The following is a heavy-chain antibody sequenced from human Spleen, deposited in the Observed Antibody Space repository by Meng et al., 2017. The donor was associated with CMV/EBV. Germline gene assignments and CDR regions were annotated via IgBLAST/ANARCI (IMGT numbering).Heavy chain of an antibody. V-gene: IGHV3-48*01. D-gene: IGHD1-14*01. Sequence: GESLKISCAASGFTFSSYSMNWVRQAPGKGLEWVSYISSSGKTIYYADSVKGRFTMSRNNAKNSLYLQMNSLRAEDTADYYCARLPADYFYYGMDVWGQGTTVTVSS. J-gene: IGHJ6*02. CDR1: GFTFSSYS. CDR2: ISSSGKTI. CDR3: ARLPADYFYYGMDV.